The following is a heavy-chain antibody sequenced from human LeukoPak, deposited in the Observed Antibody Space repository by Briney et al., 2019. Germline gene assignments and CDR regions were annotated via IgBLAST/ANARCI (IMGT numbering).Heavy chain of an antibody. D-gene: IGHD2-2*01. Sequence: KPGGSLRHFCAASGFTFSNAWMSWGRQAPGKGLEWVGRIKSKTDGGTTDYGTPVKGRFTISRDDSKNTLYLQMNSLKTEDTAVYYCTTDSFVVVRGAFNWFDSWGHGILVTVSS. J-gene: IGHJ5*01. CDR2: IKSKTDGGTT. CDR1: GFTFSNAW. CDR3: TTDSFVVVRGAFNWFDS. V-gene: IGHV3-15*01.